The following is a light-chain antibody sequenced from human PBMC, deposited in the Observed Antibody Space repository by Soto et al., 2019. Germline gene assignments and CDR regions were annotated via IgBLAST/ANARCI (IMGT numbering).Light chain of an antibody. CDR3: SSYADSNNVL. Sequence: QSVLTQAASVSGSPGQSITISCTGASSDFGDHKSVSWYQHHPGKAPKLIIYEVNYRPSGVPDRFSGSKSGNTASLTVSGLQAEDEADYYCSSYADSNNVLFGGGTKLTVL. V-gene: IGLV2-8*01. CDR1: SSDFGDHKS. J-gene: IGLJ2*01. CDR2: EVN.